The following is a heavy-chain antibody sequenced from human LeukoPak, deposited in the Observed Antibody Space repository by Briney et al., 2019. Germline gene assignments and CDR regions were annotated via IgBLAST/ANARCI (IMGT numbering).Heavy chain of an antibody. J-gene: IGHJ6*03. V-gene: IGHV5-51*01. CDR2: IYPGDSDT. CDR1: GYSFTSYW. CDR3: ARIASDYYYYYYMDV. D-gene: IGHD2-21*02. Sequence: GESLKISCKGSGYSFTSYWIGWVRQMPGKGLEWMGIIYPGDSDTGYSPSFQGQVPISADKSISTAYLQWSSLKASDTATYYCARIASDYYYYYYMDVWGKGTTVTVSS.